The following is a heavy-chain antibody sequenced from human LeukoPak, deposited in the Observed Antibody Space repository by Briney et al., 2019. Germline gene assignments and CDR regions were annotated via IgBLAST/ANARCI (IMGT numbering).Heavy chain of an antibody. CDR1: GFTFSSYS. V-gene: IGHV3-48*01. CDR3: ARGGYSSGWYTSALLDS. D-gene: IGHD6-19*01. J-gene: IGHJ5*01. Sequence: PGGSLRLSCAASGFTFSSYSMNWVRQAPGKGLEWVSYISSSSSTIYYADSVKGRFTISRDNAKNSLYLQMNSLRAEDTAVYYCARGGYSSGWYTSALLDSWGQGTLVTVS. CDR2: ISSSSSTI.